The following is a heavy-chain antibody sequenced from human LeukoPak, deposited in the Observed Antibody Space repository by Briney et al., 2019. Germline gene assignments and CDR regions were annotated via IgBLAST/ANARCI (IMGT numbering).Heavy chain of an antibody. J-gene: IGHJ4*02. V-gene: IGHV1-46*01. CDR1: GYTFTSYY. D-gene: IGHD3-22*01. Sequence: ASVKGSCTASGYTFTSYYMHWVRQAPGQGLEWMGIINPSGGSTSYAQKFQGRVTMTRDTSTSTVYMELSSLRSEDTAVYYCARDQDRAFTMIVAFDYWGQGTLVTVSS. CDR2: INPSGGST. CDR3: ARDQDRAFTMIVAFDY.